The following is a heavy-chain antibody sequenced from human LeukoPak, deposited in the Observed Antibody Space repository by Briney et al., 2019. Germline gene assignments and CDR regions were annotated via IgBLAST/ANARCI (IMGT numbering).Heavy chain of an antibody. CDR3: AKSNRPAWDSDY. V-gene: IGHV3-23*01. D-gene: IGHD1-26*01. CDR2: IPATGSST. J-gene: IGHJ4*02. Sequence: GGSLRLSCAASGFTFSSNVMIWVRQAPGKGLEWVSSIPATGSSTYYADSVKGRLTISRDNSKNSLYLQMNSLRAEDTAVYYCAKSNRPAWDSDYWGQGTLVTVSS. CDR1: GFTFSSNV.